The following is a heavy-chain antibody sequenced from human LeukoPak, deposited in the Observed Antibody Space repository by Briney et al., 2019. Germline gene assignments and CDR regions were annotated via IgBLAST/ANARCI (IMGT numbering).Heavy chain of an antibody. D-gene: IGHD5-18*01. CDR1: GFTLTNYA. Sequence: GGSLRLSCAASGFTLTNYAMTWVRQAPGKGLEWVSSISDTYSATYYTDSVKGRFTISRDNSKNTVYLQLNNLRAEDTAVYFCVRHDSFIPFWGQGTLVTVSS. CDR3: VRHDSFIPF. J-gene: IGHJ4*02. CDR2: ISDTYSAT. V-gene: IGHV3-23*01.